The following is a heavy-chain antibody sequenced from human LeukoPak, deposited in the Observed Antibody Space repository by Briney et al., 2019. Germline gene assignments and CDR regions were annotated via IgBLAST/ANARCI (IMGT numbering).Heavy chain of an antibody. CDR2: IYTSGST. D-gene: IGHD3-22*01. V-gene: IGHV4-61*02. CDR1: GGSISSGSYY. Sequence: PSQTLSLTCTVSGGSISSGSYYWSWIRQPAGKGLEWIGRIYTSGSTNYNPSLKSRVTISVDTSKNQFSLKLSSVTAADTAVYYCTRRLPSYYYDSSGGPHAFDIWGQGTMVTVSS. J-gene: IGHJ3*02. CDR3: TRRLPSYYYDSSGGPHAFDI.